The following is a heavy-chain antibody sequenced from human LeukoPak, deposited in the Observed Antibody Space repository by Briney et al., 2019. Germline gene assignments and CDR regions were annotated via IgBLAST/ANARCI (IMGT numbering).Heavy chain of an antibody. D-gene: IGHD3-10*01. Sequence: GGSLRLSCAASGFTFDDYAMHWVRQAPGKGLEWVSGISWNSGSIGYADSVKGRFTISRDNAKNSLYLQMNSLRAEDTALYYCAKDKAVRGGYYHMDVWGKGTTVTISS. J-gene: IGHJ6*03. CDR1: GFTFDDYA. CDR2: ISWNSGSI. CDR3: AKDKAVRGGYYHMDV. V-gene: IGHV3-9*01.